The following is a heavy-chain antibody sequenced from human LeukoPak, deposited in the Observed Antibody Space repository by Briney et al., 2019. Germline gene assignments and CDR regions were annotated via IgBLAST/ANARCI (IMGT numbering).Heavy chain of an antibody. CDR3: ARDRDLVAAAGVYYFDY. J-gene: IGHJ4*02. CDR1: GYTFTGYH. CDR2: INPNSGGT. V-gene: IGHV1-2*02. Sequence: GASVKVSCKASGYTFTGYHMHWVRQAPGQGLEWMGWINPNSGGTNYAQKFQGRVTMTRDTSISTAYMELSRLRSDDTAVYYCARDRDLVAAAGVYYFDYWGQGTLVTVSS. D-gene: IGHD6-13*01.